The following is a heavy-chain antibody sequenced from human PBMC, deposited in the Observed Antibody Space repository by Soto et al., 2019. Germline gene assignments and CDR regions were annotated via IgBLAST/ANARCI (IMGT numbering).Heavy chain of an antibody. CDR1: GFTFNNYA. J-gene: IGHJ4*02. CDR3: AKGRCGSLSPTPRVDC. CDR2: ISGGGDTT. D-gene: IGHD3-10*01. Sequence: EVQLLESGGGLVQPGGSLRLSCAASGFTFNNYAMTWVRQAPGKGLEWVSAISGGGDTTSYADSVKGRFTVSRDGSKNTLDLRRGSLSAEDTAVSYCAKGRCGSLSPTPRVDCWGQGALLIVSS. V-gene: IGHV3-23*01.